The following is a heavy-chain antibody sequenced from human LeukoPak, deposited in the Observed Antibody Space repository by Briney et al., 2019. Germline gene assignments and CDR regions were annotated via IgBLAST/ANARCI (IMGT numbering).Heavy chain of an antibody. D-gene: IGHD1-14*01. CDR2: INPNSRNT. J-gene: IGHJ4*02. V-gene: IGHV1-8*01. Sequence: SVKVSCKASGYTFTSYDINWVGQANGQGNDSMGSINPNSRNTGYAQKFQSSVTITSNTSIPTAYMELTSLRSEDTAVYYCARGLGNRFGYWGQGTLVTVSS. CDR3: ARGLGNRFGY. CDR1: GYTFTSYD.